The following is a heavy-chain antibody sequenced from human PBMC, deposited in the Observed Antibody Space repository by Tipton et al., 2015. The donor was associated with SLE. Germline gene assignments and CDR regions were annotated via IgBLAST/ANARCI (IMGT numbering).Heavy chain of an antibody. V-gene: IGHV4-59*13. D-gene: IGHD3-10*01. J-gene: IGHJ6*02. Sequence: TLSLTCTVSDDSITTDYWTWNRQPPGKGLEYVGYVSYRGVTNSNPSLQSRVTMSIDASKKQVSLRLSSVTAADTALYYCHGGASHYYGSGRFSRGDYSDIDVWGQGTTVTVSS. CDR2: VSYRGVT. CDR3: HGGASHYYGSGRFSRGDYSDIDV. CDR1: DDSITTDY.